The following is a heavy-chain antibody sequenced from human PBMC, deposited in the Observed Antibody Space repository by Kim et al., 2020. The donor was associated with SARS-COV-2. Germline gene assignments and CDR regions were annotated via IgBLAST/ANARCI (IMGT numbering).Heavy chain of an antibody. V-gene: IGHV3-7*01. Sequence: GGSLRLSCAASGFTFSSYGMSWVRQAPGKGLEWVAYIKHDGSEKYYVDSVKGRFTISRDNSKNSLYLQMNSLRAEDTAVYYCARVYGDYDYYFDYWGQGTLVTVSS. D-gene: IGHD4-17*01. CDR3: ARVYGDYDYYFDY. CDR2: IKHDGSEK. CDR1: GFTFSSYG. J-gene: IGHJ4*02.